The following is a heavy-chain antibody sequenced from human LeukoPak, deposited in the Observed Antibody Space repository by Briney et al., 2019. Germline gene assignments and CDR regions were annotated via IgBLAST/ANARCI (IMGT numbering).Heavy chain of an antibody. Sequence: GGPLKLSCAASGFTFSGSALHWVRQASGKGLEGVGRISSKANSYATTYAASVNGRFTISRDDSKNTAYLQMNSLKTEDTAVYYCTPYRDRKWFDPWGQGTLVTVSS. CDR3: TPYRDRKWFDP. CDR2: ISSKANSYAT. V-gene: IGHV3-73*01. D-gene: IGHD5-24*01. J-gene: IGHJ5*02. CDR1: GFTFSGSA.